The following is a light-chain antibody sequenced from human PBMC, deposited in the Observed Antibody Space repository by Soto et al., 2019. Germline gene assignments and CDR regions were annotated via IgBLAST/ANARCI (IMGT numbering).Light chain of an antibody. Sequence: EIVLTQSPGTLSLSPGERATLSCRASQSVRNNYLAWYQQKPGQAPRLLIYGASSRATGIPDRFSGSGSGTDFALNISRLEPEDFAVYYCQQYGSSPQTFGQGTKVEIK. CDR2: GAS. CDR3: QQYGSSPQT. CDR1: QSVRNNY. V-gene: IGKV3-20*01. J-gene: IGKJ1*01.